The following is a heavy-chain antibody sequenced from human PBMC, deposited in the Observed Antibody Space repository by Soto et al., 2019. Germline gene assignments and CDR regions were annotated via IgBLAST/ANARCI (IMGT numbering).Heavy chain of an antibody. J-gene: IGHJ3*02. CDR2: ISGSGGST. CDR3: AKDWNDSSGYYPLDAFDI. D-gene: IGHD3-22*01. Sequence: GESLKISCAASGFTFSSYAMSWVRQAPGKGLEWVSAISGSGGSTYYADSVKGRFTISRDNSKNTLYLQMNSLRAEDTAVYYCAKDWNDSSGYYPLDAFDIWGQGTMVTVSS. CDR1: GFTFSSYA. V-gene: IGHV3-23*01.